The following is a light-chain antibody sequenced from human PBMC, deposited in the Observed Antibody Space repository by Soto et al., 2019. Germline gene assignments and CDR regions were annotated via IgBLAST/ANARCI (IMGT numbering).Light chain of an antibody. CDR1: QSVSSSY. CDR3: QQYGSSLIT. Sequence: EIVLTQSACTLSLSPGERATLSCRASQSVSSSYLAWYQQKPGQAPRLLIYDASNRATGIPARFSGSGYGTDFNLTISRLETEDFAVYYCQQYGSSLITFGQGTRLEIK. V-gene: IGKV3-20*01. J-gene: IGKJ5*01. CDR2: DAS.